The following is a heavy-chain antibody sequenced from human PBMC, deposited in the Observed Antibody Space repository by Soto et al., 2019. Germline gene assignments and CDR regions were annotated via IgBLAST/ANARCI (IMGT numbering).Heavy chain of an antibody. V-gene: IGHV1-69*01. Sequence: QVQVVQSGAEVKKPGSSVKVSCKASGGTFSNYAISWVRQAPGHGLEWVGGIIPLTETPVYAQTVQGRLTITADEITNAAYMELSSLRSDDTAVYYCANGTRNSWTCDFWGQGTLVTVSS. D-gene: IGHD6-13*01. J-gene: IGHJ4*02. CDR1: GGTFSNYA. CDR2: IIPLTETP. CDR3: ANGTRNSWTCDF.